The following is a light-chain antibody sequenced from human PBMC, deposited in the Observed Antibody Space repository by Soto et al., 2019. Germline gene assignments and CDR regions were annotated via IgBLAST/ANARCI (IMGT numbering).Light chain of an antibody. CDR1: QSIHSC. Sequence: DIQMTQSPSSLSASVGDRVTITCRASQSIHSCLNWYQQKPGKAPKLLIYGASNLQSGVPSRFSGGESGTDFILTISSLQPEDFATYYCQQIYAAPVTFGQGTKVEIK. J-gene: IGKJ1*01. V-gene: IGKV1-39*01. CDR2: GAS. CDR3: QQIYAAPVT.